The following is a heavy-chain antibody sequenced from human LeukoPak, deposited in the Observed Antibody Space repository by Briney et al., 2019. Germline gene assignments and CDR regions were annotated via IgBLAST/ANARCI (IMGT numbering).Heavy chain of an antibody. CDR3: ARGFRFPDV. CDR1: GFTFSDYY. Sequence: GGSLRFSCAASGFTFSDYYMSWIRQAPGKGLEWVSVKGRFTISRDNAKNSLYLQMNSLRAEDTAVYYRARGFRFPDVWGKGTTVTVSS. J-gene: IGHJ6*04. D-gene: IGHD2-21*01. V-gene: IGHV3-11*04.